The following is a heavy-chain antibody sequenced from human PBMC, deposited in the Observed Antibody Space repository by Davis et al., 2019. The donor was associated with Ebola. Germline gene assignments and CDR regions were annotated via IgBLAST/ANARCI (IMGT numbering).Heavy chain of an antibody. V-gene: IGHV3-74*01. CDR3: ARGGAGAIDY. Sequence: PGGSLRLSCAASGFTFSSHWMHWVRRVPGKELMWVSFVDNPGTTTIYADSVKGRFTISRDNAKNTVYLQMNILRSEDTAVYYCARGGAGAIDYWGPGTLVTVSS. D-gene: IGHD3-10*01. CDR2: VDNPGTTT. J-gene: IGHJ4*02. CDR1: GFTFSSHW.